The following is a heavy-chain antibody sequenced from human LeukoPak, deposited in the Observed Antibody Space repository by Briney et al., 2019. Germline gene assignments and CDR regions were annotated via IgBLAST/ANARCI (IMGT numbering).Heavy chain of an antibody. CDR1: GFPFSSHW. CDR2: INQDGSEK. V-gene: IGHV3-7*01. Sequence: GGSLRLSCAASGFPFSSHWLSWFRQSPWKGLEWVAHINQDGSEKYYVDSVKGRFTISRDNARNSQYLQMNSLRAEDTAVYYCASGGGWVFNNWGQGTLVTVSS. D-gene: IGHD6-19*01. J-gene: IGHJ4*02. CDR3: ASGGGWVFNN.